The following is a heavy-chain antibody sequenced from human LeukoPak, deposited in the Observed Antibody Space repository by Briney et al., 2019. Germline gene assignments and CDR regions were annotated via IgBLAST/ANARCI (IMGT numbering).Heavy chain of an antibody. D-gene: IGHD1-1*01. CDR1: GFTFSSYA. Sequence: GGSLRLSCAASGFTFSSYAMHWVRQAPGKGLEYVSAISSNGGSTYYANSVKGRFTISRDNSKNTLYLQMNSLRAEDTAVYYCAKRHPNWFDSWGQGTLVTVSS. CDR3: AKRHPNWFDS. CDR2: ISSNGGST. J-gene: IGHJ5*01. V-gene: IGHV3-64*01.